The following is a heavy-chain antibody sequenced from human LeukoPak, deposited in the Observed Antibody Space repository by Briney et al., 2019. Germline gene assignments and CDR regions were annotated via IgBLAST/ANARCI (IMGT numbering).Heavy chain of an antibody. CDR2: INTDGSST. D-gene: IGHD3-10*01. V-gene: IGHV3-74*01. CDR1: GFTLSSYW. CDR3: ARDEDYYGSGSYTHY. Sequence: PGGSLRLSCAASGFTLSSYWMHWVRQATGKGLVWVSRINTDGSSTSYADSVKGRFTISRDNAKNTLYLQMNSLRAEDTAVYYCARDEDYYGSGSYTHYWGQGTLVTVSS. J-gene: IGHJ4*02.